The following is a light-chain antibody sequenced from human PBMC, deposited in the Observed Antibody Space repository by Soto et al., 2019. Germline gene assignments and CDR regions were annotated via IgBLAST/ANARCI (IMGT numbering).Light chain of an antibody. CDR1: SGPGSYG. CDR2: LNSDGSH. CDR3: QTWGAGIQV. J-gene: IGLJ3*02. V-gene: IGLV4-69*01. Sequence: QSVLTQSPSASASLGASVKLTCTLSSGPGSYGIVWHQQQPDKGPRFLMRLNSDGSHFKGDGIPDRFSGSSSGAEHYLTISSLQSEDEADYYCQTWGAGIQVFGGGTKVTVL.